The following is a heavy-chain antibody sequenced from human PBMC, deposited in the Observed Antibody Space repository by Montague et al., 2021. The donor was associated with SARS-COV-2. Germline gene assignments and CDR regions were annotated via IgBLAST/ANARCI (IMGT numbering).Heavy chain of an antibody. V-gene: IGHV3-43*01. J-gene: IGHJ4*02. CDR1: GFMFGDYT. CDR3: AKDISRHSDDILTGFYGGGFDY. D-gene: IGHD3-9*01. CDR2: ISWDGGST. Sequence: SLRLSCAASGFMFGDYTMHWVRQAPGKGLEWVSLISWDGGSTYYADSVKGRFTISRDNTKNSLHPQMNSLTTEDTALYYCAKDISRHSDDILTGFYGGGFDYWGQGTLVTVSS.